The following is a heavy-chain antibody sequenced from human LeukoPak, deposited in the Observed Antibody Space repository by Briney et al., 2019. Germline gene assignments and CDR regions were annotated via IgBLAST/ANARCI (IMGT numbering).Heavy chain of an antibody. D-gene: IGHD3-10*01. J-gene: IGHJ6*03. CDR1: GYTFTSYD. V-gene: IGHV1-8*01. CDR3: ASSYYYGSGSYYREHYYYYYMDV. CDR2: MNPNSGNT. Sequence: ASVKVSCKASGYTFTSYDINWVRLATGQGLEWMGWMNPNSGNTGYAQKFQGRVTMTRNTSISTAYMELSSLRSEDTAVYYCASSYYYGSGSYYREHYYYYYMDVWGKGTTVTVSS.